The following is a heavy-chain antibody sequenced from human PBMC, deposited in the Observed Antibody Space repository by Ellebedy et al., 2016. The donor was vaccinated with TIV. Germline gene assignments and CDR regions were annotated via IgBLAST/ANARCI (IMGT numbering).Heavy chain of an antibody. CDR3: ARHVAAPRWADYDY. V-gene: IGHV5-51*01. CDR2: IYPGNSDT. Sequence: GESLKISCKGSGYSFTSYWIGWVRLMPGKGLVWVAIIYPGNSDTNYSPSLQGQVTLSVDNSISTVYLQWSSLKASDTAMYYCARHVAAPRWADYDYWGQGTLVTVSP. J-gene: IGHJ4*02. CDR1: GYSFTSYW. D-gene: IGHD6-6*01.